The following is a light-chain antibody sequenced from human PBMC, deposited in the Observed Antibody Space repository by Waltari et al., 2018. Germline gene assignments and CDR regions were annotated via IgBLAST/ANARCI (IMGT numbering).Light chain of an antibody. V-gene: IGLV2-14*01. Sequence: QSALTQPASVSGSPGQSITISCTGSSSYVGGYNYLSWYQQHPDRAPKLLIYEVGSRPSGVSDRFSGSKSGNTASLTISGLQAEDEADYYCSSYTSSITYVFGVGTKVTVL. CDR3: SSYTSSITYV. CDR2: EVG. J-gene: IGLJ1*01. CDR1: SSYVGGYNY.